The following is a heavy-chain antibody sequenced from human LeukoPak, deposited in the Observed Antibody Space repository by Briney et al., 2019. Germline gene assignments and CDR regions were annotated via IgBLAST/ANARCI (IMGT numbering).Heavy chain of an antibody. CDR1: GGAINSGANY. CDR2: FHNSGTS. CDR3: TRGAGWLIDY. J-gene: IGHJ4*02. D-gene: IGHD3-16*01. Sequence: PSETRSLTCSVSGGAINSGANYWNWIRQPPGKGLEWIGYFHNSGTSTYNPSLKSRVTISADTSKNQFSLRLNSLTTADTAVYYCTRGAGWLIDYWGQGILVTVSS. V-gene: IGHV4-61*08.